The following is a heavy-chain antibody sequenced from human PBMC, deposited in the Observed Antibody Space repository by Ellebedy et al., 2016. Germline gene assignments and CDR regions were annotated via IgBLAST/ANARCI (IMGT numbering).Heavy chain of an antibody. V-gene: IGHV3-23*01. J-gene: IGHJ4*02. D-gene: IGHD4-17*01. CDR2: ISGDGDTT. CDR1: GFTFSSYW. Sequence: GESLKISXAASGFTFSSYWMHWVRQAPGGGLEWISTISGDGDTTFSADSVKGRSTISRDNSRYTLYLQMDSLTAADTAVYYCYYGHYSGFWGQGTLVTVSS. CDR3: YYGHYSGF.